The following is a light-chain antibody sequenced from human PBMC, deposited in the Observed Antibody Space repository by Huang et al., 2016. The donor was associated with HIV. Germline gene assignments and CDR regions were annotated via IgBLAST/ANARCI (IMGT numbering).Light chain of an antibody. CDR3: QQSYSTLPT. CDR2: AAS. CDR1: QSISSY. J-gene: IGKJ1*01. V-gene: IGKV1-39*01. Sequence: DIQMTQSPSSLSASVGDRVTITCRASQSISSYLNWYQQKPGKAPKLLIYAASSLQSGVPSRFSGSGSMTIFTLTISSLQPEDFAIYYCQQSYSTLPTFGQGTKVEIK.